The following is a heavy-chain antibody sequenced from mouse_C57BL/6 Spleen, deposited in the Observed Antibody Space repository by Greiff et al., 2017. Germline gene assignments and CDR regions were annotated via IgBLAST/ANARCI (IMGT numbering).Heavy chain of an antibody. CDR1: GFTFSDYG. D-gene: IGHD1-1*01. J-gene: IGHJ1*03. CDR3: ARRGYYYGSSVYWYFDV. CDR2: ISSGSSTI. V-gene: IGHV5-17*01. Sequence: EVKVVESGGGLVKPGGSLKLSCAASGFTFSDYGMHWVRQAPEKGLEWVAYISSGSSTIYYADTVKGRFTISRDNAKNTLFLQMTSLRSEDTAMYYCARRGYYYGSSVYWYFDVWGTGTTVTVSS.